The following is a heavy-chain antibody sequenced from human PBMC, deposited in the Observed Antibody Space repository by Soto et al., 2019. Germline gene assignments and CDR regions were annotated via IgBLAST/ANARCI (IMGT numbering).Heavy chain of an antibody. V-gene: IGHV4-59*08. CDR3: ARLHYYDSSGYYRAPQLFDY. J-gene: IGHJ4*02. Sequence: PSETLSLTCTVSGGSISSYYWSWIRQPPGKGLEWIGYIYYSGSTNYNPSLKSRVSISVDTSKNQFSLKLSSVTAADTAVYYCARLHYYDSSGYYRAPQLFDYWGQGTLVTVSS. CDR2: IYYSGST. CDR1: GGSISSYY. D-gene: IGHD3-22*01.